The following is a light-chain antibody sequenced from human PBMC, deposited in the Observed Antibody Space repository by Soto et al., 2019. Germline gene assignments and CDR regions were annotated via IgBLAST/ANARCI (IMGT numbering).Light chain of an antibody. CDR1: QSLEYSDGKTY. J-gene: IGKJ1*01. Sequence: DVVVTQSPLSLPVTLGQSASISCRSSQSLEYSDGKTYLSWFKQRPGQSPRRLISEVSKRDSGVPDRIRGSGLGTDFTLHISSVEAEDVGVYYCMQGRHLAWTFGQGTRVEIK. CDR3: MQGRHLAWT. CDR2: EVS. V-gene: IGKV2-30*01.